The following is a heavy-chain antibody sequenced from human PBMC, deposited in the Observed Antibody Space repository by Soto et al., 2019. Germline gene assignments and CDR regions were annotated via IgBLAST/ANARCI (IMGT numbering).Heavy chain of an antibody. V-gene: IGHV3-23*01. CDR3: AKGPGAYCGGDCYFDY. CDR1: GFTFSRYA. D-gene: IGHD2-21*02. Sequence: GGSLRLSCAASGFTFSRYAMSWVRQAPGKGLEWVSAISGSGGSTYYADSVKGRFTISRDNSKNTLYLQMNSLRAEDTAVYYCAKGPGAYCGGDCYFDYWGQGTLVTVSS. J-gene: IGHJ4*02. CDR2: ISGSGGST.